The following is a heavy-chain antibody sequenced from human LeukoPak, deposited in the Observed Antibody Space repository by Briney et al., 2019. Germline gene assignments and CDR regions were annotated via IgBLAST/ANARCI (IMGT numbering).Heavy chain of an antibody. CDR3: ARDARIGYYGMGV. J-gene: IGHJ6*02. D-gene: IGHD2-15*01. V-gene: IGHV4-59*01. Sequence: SETLSLTCTVSGGSISSYYWSWIRQPPGKGLEWIGYIYYSGSTNYNPSLKSRVTISVDTSKNQFSLKLSSGTAADTAVYYCARDARIGYYGMGVWGQGTTVTVSS. CDR2: IYYSGST. CDR1: GGSISSYY.